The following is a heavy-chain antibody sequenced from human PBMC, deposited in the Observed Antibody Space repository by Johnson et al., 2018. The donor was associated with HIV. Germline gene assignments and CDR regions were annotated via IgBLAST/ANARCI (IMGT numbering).Heavy chain of an antibody. Sequence: QVQLVESGGGVVQPGGSLRLSCAASGFNFSNYGIHWVRQAPGKGLEWVAFIRYDGSNKYYVDSVKGRFTISRDNAKNALYLQLNSLKPEDTAVYYCAKDERQLGGWSHAFDIWGQGTMVTVSS. CDR1: GFNFSNYG. J-gene: IGHJ3*02. D-gene: IGHD7-27*01. CDR3: AKDERQLGGWSHAFDI. CDR2: IRYDGSNK. V-gene: IGHV3-30*02.